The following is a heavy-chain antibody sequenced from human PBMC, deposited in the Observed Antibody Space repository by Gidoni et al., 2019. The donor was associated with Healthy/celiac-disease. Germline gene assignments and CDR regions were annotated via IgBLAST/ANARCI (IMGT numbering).Heavy chain of an antibody. V-gene: IGHV4-30-4*01. CDR1: GGSISSGDYY. D-gene: IGHD2-2*01. J-gene: IGHJ5*02. CDR2: IYYSGST. Sequence: QVQLQESGPGLVKPSQTLSLTCTVSGGSISSGDYYWSWIRQPPGKGLEWIGYIYYSGSTYYNPSLKSRVTISVDTSKNQFSLKLSSVTAADTAVYYCARDRDCSSTSCQGWFDPWGQGTLVTVSS. CDR3: ARDRDCSSTSCQGWFDP.